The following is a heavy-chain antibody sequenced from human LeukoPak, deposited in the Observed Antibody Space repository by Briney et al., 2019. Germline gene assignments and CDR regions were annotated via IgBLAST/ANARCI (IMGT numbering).Heavy chain of an antibody. V-gene: IGHV3-23*01. CDR3: AKTITPEWLLPSIDS. CDR2: ISGSGYST. D-gene: IGHD3-22*01. Sequence: PGGSLRLSCIASGFTFRTYGMSWVRQAPGKGLEWVSVISGSGYSTYYADSLKGRFTISRDNSKNTLYLQMKSLRGEDTAVYYCAKTITPEWLLPSIDSWGQGTLVTVTS. J-gene: IGHJ4*02. CDR1: GFTFRTYG.